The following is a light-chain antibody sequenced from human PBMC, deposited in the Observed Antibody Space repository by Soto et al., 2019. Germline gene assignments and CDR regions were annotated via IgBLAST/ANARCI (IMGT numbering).Light chain of an antibody. J-gene: IGKJ2*01. CDR1: QSVLYSSNNKNY. CDR3: QQYYSTPYT. Sequence: DIVMTQSPDSLAVSLGERATINCKSSQSVLYSSNNKNYLAWYQQKPGQPPKLLIYWASTRESGVPDRFSGSGSGTDFTLTISSLQAEDVAVYDCQQYYSTPYTFGQGTMLEIK. V-gene: IGKV4-1*01. CDR2: WAS.